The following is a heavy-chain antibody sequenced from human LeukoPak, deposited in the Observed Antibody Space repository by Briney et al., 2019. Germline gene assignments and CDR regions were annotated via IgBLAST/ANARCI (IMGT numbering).Heavy chain of an antibody. CDR1: GFTFSSYA. D-gene: IGHD5-18*01. V-gene: IGHV3-23*01. J-gene: IGHJ4*02. CDR2: ISGSGGST. Sequence: GGSLRLSCAASGFTFSSYAMSWVRQAPGKGLEWVSAISGSGGSTYYADSVKGRFTIYRDNSKNTLYLQMNSLRAEDTAVYYCAKDPRYSYGHGPDYWGQGTLVTVSS. CDR3: AKDPRYSYGHGPDY.